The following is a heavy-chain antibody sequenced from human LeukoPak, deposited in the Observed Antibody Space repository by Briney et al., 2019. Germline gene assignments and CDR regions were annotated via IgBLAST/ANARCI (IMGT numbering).Heavy chain of an antibody. CDR2: VGPYNGKT. CDR1: GSTVLDYG. V-gene: IGHV1-18*01. Sequence: ASVKVSCKASGSTVLDYGISWLRQAPGQGLEWMGWVGPYNGKTQYSQKLQGRITLTTDTLTNTAFMELTSLSPDDTAIYYYTRDFSAKMATITDIWGQGTLVAVSS. CDR3: TRDFSAKMATITDI. D-gene: IGHD5-24*01. J-gene: IGHJ4*02.